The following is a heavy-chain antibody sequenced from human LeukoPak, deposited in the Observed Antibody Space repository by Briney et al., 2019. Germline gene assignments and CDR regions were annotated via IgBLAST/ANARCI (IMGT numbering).Heavy chain of an antibody. Sequence: ASVKVSCKASGGTFSSYAISWVRQAPGQGLEWMGGIIPIFGTANYAQKFQGRVTITADESTSTAYMELSSLRSEDTDVYYCARSWPLHCSSTSCYTEDYYYYMDVWGKGTTVTVSS. CDR2: IIPIFGTA. CDR3: ARSWPLHCSSTSCYTEDYYYYMDV. J-gene: IGHJ6*03. CDR1: GGTFSSYA. V-gene: IGHV1-69*13. D-gene: IGHD2-2*02.